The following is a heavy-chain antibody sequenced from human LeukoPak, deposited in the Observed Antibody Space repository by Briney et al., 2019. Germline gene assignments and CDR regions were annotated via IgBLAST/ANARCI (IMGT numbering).Heavy chain of an antibody. J-gene: IGHJ5*02. Sequence: SETLSLTCTVSGGSISSDSYYWSWIRQPAGKGLEWIGRIYTSGSPNYNPSLKSRVTISVDTSKNQFSLKLSSVTAADTAVYYCARWWFGGYWFAPWGQGTLVTVSS. D-gene: IGHD3-10*01. V-gene: IGHV4-61*02. CDR1: GGSISSDSYY. CDR3: ARWWFGGYWFAP. CDR2: IYTSGSP.